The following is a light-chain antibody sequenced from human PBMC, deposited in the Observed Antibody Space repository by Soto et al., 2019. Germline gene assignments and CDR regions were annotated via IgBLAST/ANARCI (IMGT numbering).Light chain of an antibody. Sequence: EIELTQSPGTLSLSPGERATLSCRASQSISSTYLAWYQQKPGQAPRLLLYGASSRATGIPDRFSGSGSGTDFTLTISRLEPEDFAVYYCAQYGSSPRTFGQGTKVEV. CDR2: GAS. J-gene: IGKJ1*01. CDR1: QSISSTY. CDR3: AQYGSSPRT. V-gene: IGKV3-20*01.